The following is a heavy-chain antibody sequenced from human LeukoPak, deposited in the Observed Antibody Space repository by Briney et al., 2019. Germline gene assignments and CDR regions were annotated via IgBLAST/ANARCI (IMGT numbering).Heavy chain of an antibody. J-gene: IGHJ6*03. CDR3: ARVAIPYDISPYYDGYMDV. Sequence: SETLFLTCAVSGGSISGYYWSWIRQSPDKGLEWIGYIYYSGSTNYNPSLQSRVTISVDTSKNQFSLKISSLTAADTAVYYCARVAIPYDISPYYDGYMDVWGKGTTVTVSS. D-gene: IGHD3-22*01. CDR2: IYYSGST. CDR1: GGSISGYY. V-gene: IGHV4-59*01.